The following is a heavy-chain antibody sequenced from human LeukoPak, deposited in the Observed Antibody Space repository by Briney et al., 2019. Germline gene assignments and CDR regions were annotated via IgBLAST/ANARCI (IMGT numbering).Heavy chain of an antibody. J-gene: IGHJ3*02. CDR1: GYTFTSYH. CDR3: ARSGGGNDAFDI. CDR2: MNPNSGNT. D-gene: IGHD3-16*01. V-gene: IGHV1-8*03. Sequence: ASVTVSCKASGYTFTSYHMHWVRQAPGQGLEWMGWMNPNSGNTGYAQKFQGRVTITMNTSISTAYMELSSRRSEDTAVYYCARSGGGNDAFDIWGQGTMVTVSS.